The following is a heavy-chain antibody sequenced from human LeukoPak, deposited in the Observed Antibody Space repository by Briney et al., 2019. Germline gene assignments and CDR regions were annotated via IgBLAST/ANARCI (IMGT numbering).Heavy chain of an antibody. CDR3: AILRTASSFDF. D-gene: IGHD1-1*01. CDR1: GGSISSGSYY. Sequence: PSETLSLTCTVSGGSISSGSYYWDWIRQPPGKGLEWIGSIYYSGSTYYNPSLKSRVTISVETSKNQFSLKLSSVTAADTAVYYCAILRTASSFDFWGQGTLVTVSS. V-gene: IGHV4-39*01. CDR2: IYYSGST. J-gene: IGHJ4*02.